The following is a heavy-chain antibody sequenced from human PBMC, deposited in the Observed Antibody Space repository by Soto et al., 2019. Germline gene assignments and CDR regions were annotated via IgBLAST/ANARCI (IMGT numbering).Heavy chain of an antibody. Sequence: QVQLQESGPGLVKPSGTLSLTCTVSGGSMSSSNWWNWVRQPPGKGLEWIGEDHHSGRNNYNPSPKSRVTISVDKSKNHFSLKLSSVTATDKTVYYCARSEATVLDNWGQGTLVTVSS. D-gene: IGHD4-17*01. CDR1: GGSMSSSNW. V-gene: IGHV4-4*02. CDR2: DHHSGRN. CDR3: ARSEATVLDN. J-gene: IGHJ4*02.